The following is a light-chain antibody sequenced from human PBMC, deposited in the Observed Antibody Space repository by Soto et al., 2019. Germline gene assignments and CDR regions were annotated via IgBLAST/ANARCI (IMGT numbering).Light chain of an antibody. V-gene: IGLV1-40*01. Sequence: QSVLTQPPSVSGAPGQRVTISCTGSSSNIGAGYDVHWYQRLPGRAPKLLIYANSNRPSGVPDRFSGSRSGTSASLAITGLQAEDEADYSCQSYDSSLSGFYVSGTGTKVTVL. J-gene: IGLJ1*01. CDR2: ANS. CDR3: QSYDSSLSGFYV. CDR1: SSNIGAGYD.